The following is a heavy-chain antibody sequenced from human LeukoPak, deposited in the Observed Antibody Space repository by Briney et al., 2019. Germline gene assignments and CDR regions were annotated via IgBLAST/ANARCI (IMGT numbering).Heavy chain of an antibody. CDR3: ARDVPGELFY. V-gene: IGHV1-2*02. CDR1: GYTFTGYY. D-gene: IGHD3-10*01. CDR2: INPNSGGT. Sequence: GASVKVSFKASGYTFTGYYMHWVRQAPGQGPEWMGWINPNSGGTNYAQKFQGRVTMTRDTSISTAYMELSRLRPDDTAVYYCARDVPGELFYWGQGTLVTVSS. J-gene: IGHJ4*02.